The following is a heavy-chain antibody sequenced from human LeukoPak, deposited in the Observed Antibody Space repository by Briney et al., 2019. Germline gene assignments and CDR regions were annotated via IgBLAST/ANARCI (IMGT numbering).Heavy chain of an antibody. V-gene: IGHV3-53*01. CDR2: IYSGGST. CDR3: ARGIVGAPAAFDY. J-gene: IGHJ4*02. D-gene: IGHD1-26*01. Sequence: GGSLRLSCAASGFTVSSNYMSWVRQAPGKGLEWVSVIYSGGSTYYADSVKGRFTISRDNSKNTLYLQINSLRAEDTAVYYCARGIVGAPAAFDYWGQGTLVTVSS. CDR1: GFTVSSNY.